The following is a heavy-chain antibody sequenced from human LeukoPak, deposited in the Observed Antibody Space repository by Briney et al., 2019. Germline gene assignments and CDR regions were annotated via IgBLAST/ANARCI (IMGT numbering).Heavy chain of an antibody. Sequence: GASVKVSCKASGYTFTSYDINWVRQATGQGLEWLRWMNPSSGNTGYAQKFQGRVTMARDTSISTAYMELSSLRSEDTAVYYCARVAYYYDSAGLYLNYFYGMDVWGQGTTVTVSS. V-gene: IGHV1-8*01. CDR2: MNPSSGNT. CDR1: GYTFTSYD. D-gene: IGHD3-22*01. CDR3: ARVAYYYDSAGLYLNYFYGMDV. J-gene: IGHJ6*02.